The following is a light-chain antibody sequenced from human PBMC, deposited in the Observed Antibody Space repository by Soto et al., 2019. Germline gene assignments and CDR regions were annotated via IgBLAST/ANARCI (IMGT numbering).Light chain of an antibody. CDR3: QQYQTSSWT. CDR1: QDIYRS. V-gene: IGKV1-5*03. J-gene: IGKJ1*01. CDR2: ETS. Sequence: DIQMTQSPSTLSASVGDRVTITCRASQDIYRSLAWYQQKPGKAPKLLIYETSSLEKGVPSRFSGSGSGTEFSLTISSLQSDDFATYYCQQYQTSSWTFGQGTKVEV.